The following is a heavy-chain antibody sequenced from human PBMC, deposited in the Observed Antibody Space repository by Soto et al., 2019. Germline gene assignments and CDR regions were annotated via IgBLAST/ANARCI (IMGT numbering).Heavy chain of an antibody. CDR1: GGTFSRYA. CDR2: IIPIFGTT. CDR3: ARNNYYDSSGYYSLDY. D-gene: IGHD3-22*01. Sequence: ASVKVSCKSSGGTFSRYAISWVRQAPGQGLEWMGGIIPIFGTTKHAQKFQGRVTSTADESTSIVYMELSRLTSEDTALYYCARNNYYDSSGYYSLDYWGQVTPVPVSS. V-gene: IGHV1-69*13. J-gene: IGHJ4*02.